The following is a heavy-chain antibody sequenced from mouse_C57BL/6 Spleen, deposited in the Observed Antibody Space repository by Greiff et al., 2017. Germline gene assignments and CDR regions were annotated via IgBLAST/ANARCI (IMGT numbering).Heavy chain of an antibody. J-gene: IGHJ2*01. D-gene: IGHD1-1*01. Sequence: VQLQQPGTELVKPGASVKLSCKASGYPFTSSWMHWVKQRPGQGLEWIGNINPRNGGTNYNEKFKSKATLTVDKSSSTAYMQLSSLTSEDSAVYYCARGNYGSSYGYWGQGTTLTVSS. CDR1: GYPFTSSW. CDR2: INPRNGGT. CDR3: ARGNYGSSYGY. V-gene: IGHV1-53*01.